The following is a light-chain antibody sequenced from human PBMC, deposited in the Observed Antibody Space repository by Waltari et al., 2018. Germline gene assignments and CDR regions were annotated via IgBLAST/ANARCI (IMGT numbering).Light chain of an antibody. V-gene: IGKV1-33*01. Sequence: DTQMTQSPSSLSASVGDRVTITCQASQDIQTFLNWFKQKPGKAPQLLIYDACKLETGVPSRFSGSGSGTSVTFTISSLQPHDSAVYFCLQYDNLPYAFGQGTRLEI. CDR1: QDIQTF. J-gene: IGKJ2*01. CDR3: LQYDNLPYA. CDR2: DAC.